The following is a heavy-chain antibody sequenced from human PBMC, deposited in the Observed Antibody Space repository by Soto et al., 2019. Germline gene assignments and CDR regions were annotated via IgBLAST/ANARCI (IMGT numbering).Heavy chain of an antibody. V-gene: IGHV1-69*06. CDR2: IVPNGGTV. D-gene: IGHD3-3*01. CDR3: ARRDTSGFLRYFDN. CDR1: GGTLSSFINYP. J-gene: IGHJ4*02. Sequence: QMQLVQSGAEVKKPGSSVKVSCKASGGTLSSFINYPINWVRQAPGQGLEWMGGIVPNGGTVNYAQKFQGRVTIPADKSTGTAYMEVSSLRSEDTALYYCARRDTSGFLRYFDNWGQGTLVTVSS.